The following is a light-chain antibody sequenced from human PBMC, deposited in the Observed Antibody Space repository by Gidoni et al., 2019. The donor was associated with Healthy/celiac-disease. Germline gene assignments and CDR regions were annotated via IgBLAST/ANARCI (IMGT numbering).Light chain of an antibody. Sequence: ILLTQSPATLSLSPGERATLSCSASQSVSSYLAWYQQKPGQAPRLLIYDASNRATGIPARFSGSGSGTDFTLTISSLEPEDCAVYYCQQRSNWPPGFGQGTKLEIK. J-gene: IGKJ2*03. CDR3: QQRSNWPPG. CDR2: DAS. CDR1: QSVSSY. V-gene: IGKV3-11*01.